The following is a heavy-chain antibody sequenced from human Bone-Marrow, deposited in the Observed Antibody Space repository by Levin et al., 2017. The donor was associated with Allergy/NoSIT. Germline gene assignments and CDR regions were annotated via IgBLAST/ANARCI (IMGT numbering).Heavy chain of an antibody. J-gene: IGHJ4*02. CDR2: ISYDGRHK. CDR1: EFMFTNYA. Sequence: GESLKISCSASEFMFTNYAFHWVRQAPGKGLEWVAIISYDGRHKYYADSVKGRFTISRDNSENTVYLQMDSLRAEDTAVYYCTRTPRGGATFGYWGQGTLVTVSS. V-gene: IGHV3-30*04. D-gene: IGHD3-10*01. CDR3: TRTPRGGATFGY.